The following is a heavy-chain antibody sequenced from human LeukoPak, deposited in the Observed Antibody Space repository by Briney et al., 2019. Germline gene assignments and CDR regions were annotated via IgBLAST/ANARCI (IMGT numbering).Heavy chain of an antibody. D-gene: IGHD4-11*01. CDR2: ISAYNGNT. V-gene: IGHV1-18*01. Sequence: ASVKVSCKASGYTFTSYGISWVRQAPGQGLEWMGWISAYNGNTNYAQKLQGRVTMTTDTSTSTASMERRSRRLEDTAVYYWSRGLQSNYYYMDVWGKGTTATVSS. CDR1: GYTFTSYG. J-gene: IGHJ6*03. CDR3: SRGLQSNYYYMDV.